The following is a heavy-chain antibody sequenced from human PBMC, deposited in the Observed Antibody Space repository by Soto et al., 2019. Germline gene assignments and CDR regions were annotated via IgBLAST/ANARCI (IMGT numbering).Heavy chain of an antibody. V-gene: IGHV3-23*01. CDR2: ISGSGGST. J-gene: IGHJ4*02. D-gene: IGHD1-1*01. CDR3: AKDQSKLEPHYFDY. CDR1: GFTFSIYA. Sequence: SLRLSCASSGFTFSIYAMSWVRHAPGKGLEWVSAISGSGGSTYYADSVKGRFTISRDNSKNTLYLQMNSLRAEDTAVYYCAKDQSKLEPHYFDYWGQGTLVTVSS.